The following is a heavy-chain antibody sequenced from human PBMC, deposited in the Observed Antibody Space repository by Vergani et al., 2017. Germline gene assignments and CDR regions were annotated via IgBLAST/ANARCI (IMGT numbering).Heavy chain of an antibody. D-gene: IGHD5-18*01. V-gene: IGHV4-59*01. CDR3: ARLPGGYSYGYYYYYYMDV. CDR1: GGSISSYY. CDR2: IYYSGST. Sequence: QVQLQESGPGLVKPSETLSLTCTVSGGSISSYYWSWIRQPPGKGLEWIGYIYYSGSTNYNPSLKSRVTISVDASKTQFSLKLSSGTAADTAVYYCARLPGGYSYGYYYYYYMDVWGKGTTVTVSS. J-gene: IGHJ6*03.